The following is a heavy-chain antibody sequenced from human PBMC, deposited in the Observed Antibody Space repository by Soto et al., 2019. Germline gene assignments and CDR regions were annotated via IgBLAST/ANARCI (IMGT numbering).Heavy chain of an antibody. CDR2: IFNRGST. Sequence: TLSLTCSVSGVSVTSYYWNWIRQPAGKRLEWIGRIFNRGSTSYNPSLKSRVTVSLDTSKNQISLRLNSVAAADTAVYYCARDKGYSYGAYYDYWGQGTLVTVSS. CDR3: ARDKGYSYGAYYDY. CDR1: GVSVTSYY. V-gene: IGHV4-4*07. D-gene: IGHD5-18*01. J-gene: IGHJ4*02.